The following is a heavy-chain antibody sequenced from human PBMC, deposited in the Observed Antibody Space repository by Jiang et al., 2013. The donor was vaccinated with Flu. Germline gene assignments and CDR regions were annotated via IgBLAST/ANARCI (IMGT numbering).Heavy chain of an antibody. D-gene: IGHD3-10*01. CDR2: INPNSGGT. Sequence: SGAEVKKPGASVKVSCKASGYTFTGYYMHWVRQAPGQGLEWMGWINPNSGGTNYAQKFQGRVTMTRDTSISTAYMELSRLRSDDTAVYYCARTGGRMVRGGKVMDVWGRRDRRSPSP. CDR1: GYTFTGYY. CDR3: ARTGGRMVRGGKVMDV. V-gene: IGHV1-2*02. J-gene: IGHJ6*02.